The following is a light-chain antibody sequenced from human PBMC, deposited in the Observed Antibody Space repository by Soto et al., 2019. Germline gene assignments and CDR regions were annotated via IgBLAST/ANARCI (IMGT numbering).Light chain of an antibody. CDR1: QSISTW. V-gene: IGKV1-5*01. CDR3: QHYNSHSFMYP. Sequence: DIQMTQSPSTLSASVGDRVTITCRASQSISTWLAWYQQKPGKAPKLLIYDASKLESGVPSRFSGSGSGTEFALTISSLQPDDFATYSCQHYNSHSFMYPFGQGTKLESK. CDR2: DAS. J-gene: IGKJ2*01.